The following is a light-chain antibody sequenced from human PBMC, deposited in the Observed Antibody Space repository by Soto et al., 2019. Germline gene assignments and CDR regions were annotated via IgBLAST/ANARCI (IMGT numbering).Light chain of an antibody. CDR2: GAS. CDR1: QSVSNNY. V-gene: IGKV3-20*01. Sequence: EVVLTQSPGTLSLSPVESATLSCSTSQSVSNNYLAWYQQKPGQAPRLLIYGASNRATGIPDRFSGSGSGTDFTLTISRLEPEDFAVYYCQQYGSSGTCGQGTKVDIK. J-gene: IGKJ1*01. CDR3: QQYGSSGT.